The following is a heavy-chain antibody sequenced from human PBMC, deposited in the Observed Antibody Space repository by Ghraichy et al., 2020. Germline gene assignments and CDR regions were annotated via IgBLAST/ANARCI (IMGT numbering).Heavy chain of an antibody. Sequence: ASVNVSCKASGSTFTAYYMHWVRQAPGHGLEWMGRIDPNSGGTKYAQKFQGRVTMSRDTSIDTVYMEMNRLNSDDTAVYYCARDFFSSVTSPNYYYGMDVWGQGTTVTVSS. CDR3: ARDFFSSVTSPNYYYGMDV. V-gene: IGHV1-2*06. CDR1: GSTFTAYY. CDR2: IDPNSGGT. J-gene: IGHJ6*02. D-gene: IGHD3-3*01.